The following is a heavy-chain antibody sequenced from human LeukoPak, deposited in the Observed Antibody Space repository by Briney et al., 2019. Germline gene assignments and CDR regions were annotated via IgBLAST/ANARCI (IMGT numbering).Heavy chain of an antibody. CDR3: AREGIAAAAS. J-gene: IGHJ4*02. Sequence: SGTLSLTCAVSGGSISSNNWWSWVRQAPEKGLEWIGEIFHSGSTNYNPSLKSRVTISVDKSNNQFSLKLSSVTAADTAVYYCAREGIAAAASWGQGTLVTVSS. CDR2: IFHSGST. V-gene: IGHV4-4*02. D-gene: IGHD6-13*01. CDR1: GGSISSNNW.